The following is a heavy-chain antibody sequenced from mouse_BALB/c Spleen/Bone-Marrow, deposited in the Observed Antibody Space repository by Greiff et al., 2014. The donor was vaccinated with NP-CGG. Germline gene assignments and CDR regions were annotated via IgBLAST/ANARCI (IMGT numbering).Heavy chain of an antibody. V-gene: IGHV1-9*01. CDR3: ARYKVRRVFDY. Sequence: QVQLQQSGAELMKPGASVKISCKATGYTFSTYWIEWVKQRPGHGLEWIGEILPGSGTTNYNEKLKGRATFTADTSSNTAYMQLSGLTSEDSAAYYCARYKVRRVFDYWGHGTTLTVSS. D-gene: IGHD2-14*01. J-gene: IGHJ2*01. CDR2: ILPGSGTT. CDR1: GYTFSTYW.